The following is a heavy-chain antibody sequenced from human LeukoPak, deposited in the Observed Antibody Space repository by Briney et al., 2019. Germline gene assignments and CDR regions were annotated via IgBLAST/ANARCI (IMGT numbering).Heavy chain of an antibody. V-gene: IGHV4-39*02. Sequence: SETLSLTCTVSGGSISSSDSYWAWVRQPPGKGLEWIGSICFSRTTYYNPSLKSRVTMSIDTSKNHFSLKLSSVTAADTAVYYCARGRFWTFAGYYGSGSYYLDYWGQGTLVTVSS. CDR1: GGSISSSDSY. CDR2: ICFSRTT. J-gene: IGHJ4*02. D-gene: IGHD3-10*01. CDR3: ARGRFWTFAGYYGSGSYYLDY.